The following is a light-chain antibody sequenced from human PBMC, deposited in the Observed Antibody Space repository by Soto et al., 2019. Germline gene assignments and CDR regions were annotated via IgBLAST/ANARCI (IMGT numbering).Light chain of an antibody. V-gene: IGLV3-21*02. J-gene: IGLJ3*02. CDR3: QVWDSGSDHPGV. Sequence: SYELTQAPWVSVAPGQTATISCGGNNIGTKSVHWYQQRPGQAPVVVVYDNRDRPSGIPDRFSGSNSGNTATLTINRVEPGDEAAYYCQVWDSGSDHPGVFGGGTKLTVL. CDR1: NIGTKS. CDR2: DNR.